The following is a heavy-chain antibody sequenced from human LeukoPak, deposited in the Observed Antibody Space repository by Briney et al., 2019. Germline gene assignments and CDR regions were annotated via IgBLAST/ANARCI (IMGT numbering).Heavy chain of an antibody. CDR3: AKTTTGYSSGRFPGWPVDY. V-gene: IGHV3-23*01. J-gene: IGHJ4*02. Sequence: PGGSLRLSCAASGFTFSNFAMSWVRQAPGKGLEWVSAIGYSGADTYYADSVKGRFTISRDNSKNTVYLQMNSLRAEDTAVYYCAKTTTGYSSGRFPGWPVDYWGQGTLVTVSS. D-gene: IGHD6-19*01. CDR1: GFTFSNFA. CDR2: IGYSGADT.